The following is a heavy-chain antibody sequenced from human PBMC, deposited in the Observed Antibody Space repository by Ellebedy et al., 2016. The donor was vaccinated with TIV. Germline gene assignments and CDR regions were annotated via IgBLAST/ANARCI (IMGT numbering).Heavy chain of an antibody. J-gene: IGHJ3*02. CDR3: AGQNDDDYDI. Sequence: ASVKVSXXASGDTLTRYVFSWVRQAPGQGLEWMGWISVYHGRTNYAEKIQGRVTMTTDTSTSTAYMELRSLRSDDTAVYYCAGQNDDDYDIWGQGTMVTVSS. D-gene: IGHD1-1*01. CDR1: GDTLTRYV. CDR2: ISVYHGRT. V-gene: IGHV1-18*01.